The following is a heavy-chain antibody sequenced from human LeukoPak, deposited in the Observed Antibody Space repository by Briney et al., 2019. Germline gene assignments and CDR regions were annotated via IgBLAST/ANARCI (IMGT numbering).Heavy chain of an antibody. CDR2: INHSGST. Sequence: SETLSLTCTVSGGSISSYYWSWIRQPPGKGLEWIGEINHSGSTNYNPSLKSRVTISVDTSKNQFSLKLSSVTAADTAVYYCARNLLLWFGVGNRFDPWGQGTLVTVSS. J-gene: IGHJ5*02. CDR1: GGSISSYY. V-gene: IGHV4-34*01. CDR3: ARNLLLWFGVGNRFDP. D-gene: IGHD3-10*01.